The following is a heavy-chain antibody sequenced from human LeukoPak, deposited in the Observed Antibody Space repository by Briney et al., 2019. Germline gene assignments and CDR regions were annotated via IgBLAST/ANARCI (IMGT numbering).Heavy chain of an antibody. Sequence: GGSLTLSCAVSGLTFNRYAMRWVRQAPGKGLEWVSTVHDTGRSTYYADYVKGRFTISRDNSKNTLYLQMNSLRAEDTAVYYCVNPNSLCCPHWGQGTLVTVSS. J-gene: IGHJ4*02. CDR3: VNPNSLCCPH. CDR1: GLTFNRYA. V-gene: IGHV3-23*01. D-gene: IGHD2-15*01. CDR2: VHDTGRST.